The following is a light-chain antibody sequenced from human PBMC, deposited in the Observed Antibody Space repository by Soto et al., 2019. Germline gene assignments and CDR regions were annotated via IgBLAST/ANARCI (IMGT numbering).Light chain of an antibody. CDR2: EVS. J-gene: IGLJ1*01. CDR1: SSDVGGYNY. V-gene: IGLV2-14*01. Sequence: QSALTQPASVSVSPGQPITISCTGTSSDVGGYNYVSWYQQHPGKAPKLMIYEVSNRPSGVSDRFSGSKSGNTASLTISGLQAEDEADYYCGSYTSSRIYVFGAGTKVTVL. CDR3: GSYTSSRIYV.